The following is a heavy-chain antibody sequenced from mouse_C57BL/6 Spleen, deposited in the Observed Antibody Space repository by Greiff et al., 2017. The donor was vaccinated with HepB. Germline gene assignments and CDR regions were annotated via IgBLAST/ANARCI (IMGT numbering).Heavy chain of an antibody. V-gene: IGHV1-82*01. CDR1: GYAFSSSW. D-gene: IGHD2-3*01. CDR2: IYPGDGDT. J-gene: IGHJ2*01. CDR3: AREGDYDGYYCY. Sequence: VQRVESGPELVKPGASVKISCKASGYAFSSSWMNWVKQRPGKGLEWIGRIYPGDGDTNYNGKFKGKATLTADKSSSTAYMQLSSLTSEDSAVYFCAREGDYDGYYCYWGQGTTLTVSS.